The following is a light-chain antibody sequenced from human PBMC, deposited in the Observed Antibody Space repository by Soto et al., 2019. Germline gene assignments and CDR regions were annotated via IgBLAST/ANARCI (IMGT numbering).Light chain of an antibody. CDR3: HQYGNVPLT. J-gene: IGKJ3*01. CDR1: QDISNN. V-gene: IGKV1-33*01. Sequence: DIQMIQSPSSLSASVGDRVTITCQASQDISNNLGWFQQKPGKAPKLLIYDASNLKTGVPSRFSGSGSGTHFTFTIRSLQPEDIATYYCHQYGNVPLTFGPGTKVEIK. CDR2: DAS.